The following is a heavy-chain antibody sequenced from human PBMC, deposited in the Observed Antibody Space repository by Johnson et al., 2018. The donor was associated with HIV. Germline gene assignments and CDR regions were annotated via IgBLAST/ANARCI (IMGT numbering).Heavy chain of an antibody. D-gene: IGHD5-12*01. V-gene: IGHV3-7*05. Sequence: VQLVESGGGVVRPGGSLRLSCAAAGFTFDDYGMSWVRQAPGKGLEWVANIKQEGSEKNYVDYVKGRFTISRDNAKNSVYLQMNSLRAEDPAMYYCSRHSPRGYSGYDAFDIWGQGTMVTVS. CDR3: SRHSPRGYSGYDAFDI. J-gene: IGHJ3*02. CDR1: GFTFDDYG. CDR2: IKQEGSEK.